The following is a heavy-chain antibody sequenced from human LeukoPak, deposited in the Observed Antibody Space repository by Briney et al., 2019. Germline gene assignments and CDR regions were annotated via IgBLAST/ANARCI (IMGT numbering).Heavy chain of an antibody. D-gene: IGHD3/OR15-3a*01. Sequence: PGGSLRLSCAASGFTFSDYAMSWVRQAPGKELEWVSIISGSGGSTYYADSVKGRFTISRENSKNMLFLQMDSLRVEDTAVYFCAKGTGFHAAPLDYRGQGTLVTVSS. V-gene: IGHV3-23*01. CDR1: GFTFSDYA. J-gene: IGHJ4*02. CDR3: AKGTGFHAAPLDY. CDR2: ISGSGGST.